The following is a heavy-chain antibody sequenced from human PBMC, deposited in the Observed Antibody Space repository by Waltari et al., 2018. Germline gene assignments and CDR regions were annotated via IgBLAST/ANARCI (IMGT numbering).Heavy chain of an antibody. CDR1: GYTFTNYD. J-gene: IGHJ5*02. V-gene: IGHV1-8*01. CDR2: MNPNRVNT. D-gene: IGHD6-13*01. CDR3: ARGAAPGKGAHWFDP. Sequence: QVQLVQSGAEVKKPGASVKVSCKTSGYTFTNYDINWVRQATGHGIEWMGWMNPNRVNTGLAQKYQDRLIMTPDTAISTAYMELTGLTSDDTAVYYCARGAAPGKGAHWFDPWGQGTLVIVSS.